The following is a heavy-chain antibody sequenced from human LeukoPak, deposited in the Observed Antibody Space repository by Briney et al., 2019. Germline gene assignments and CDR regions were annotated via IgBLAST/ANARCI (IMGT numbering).Heavy chain of an antibody. CDR3: ARDNAETYYDILTGYYPAFRAFDI. CDR1: GGSVSSYY. CDR2: IYTSGST. J-gene: IGHJ3*02. Sequence: PSETLSLTCTVSGGSVSSYYWSWMRQSPGKGLEWIGRIYTSGSTNYNPSLKSRVTMSVDTSKNQFSLKLSSVTAADTAVYYCARDNAETYYDILTGYYPAFRAFDIWGQGTMVTVSS. D-gene: IGHD3-9*01. V-gene: IGHV4-4*07.